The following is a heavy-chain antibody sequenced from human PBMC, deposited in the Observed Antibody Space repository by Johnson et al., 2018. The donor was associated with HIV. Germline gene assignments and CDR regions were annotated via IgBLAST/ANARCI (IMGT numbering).Heavy chain of an antibody. V-gene: IGHV3-53*01. J-gene: IGHJ3*02. CDR1: GFTVSSNY. CDR3: ATLSFIAAPDHFDI. CDR2: IYSGGST. Sequence: VQLVESGGGLIQPGGSLRLSCAASGFTVSSNYMSWVRQAPGKGLEWVSIIYSGGSTYYADSVKGRFTISRDNSKNTLYLQMNSLTVEDSAVYYCATLSFIAAPDHFDIWGQGTMVTVSS. D-gene: IGHD6-6*01.